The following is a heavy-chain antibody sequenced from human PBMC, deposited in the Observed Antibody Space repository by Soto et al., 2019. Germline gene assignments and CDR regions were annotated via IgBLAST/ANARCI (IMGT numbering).Heavy chain of an antibody. D-gene: IGHD3-22*01. CDR3: ARDNYYYDSSGSYFDY. CDR2: IYYSGST. V-gene: IGHV4-61*01. Sequence: PSETLSLTXTVSGGSVSSGSYYWSWIRQPPGKGLEWIGYIYYSGSTNYNPSLKSRVTISVDTSKNQFSLKLSSVTAADTAVYYRARDNYYYDSSGSYFDYWGQGTLVTVSS. J-gene: IGHJ4*02. CDR1: GGSVSSGSYY.